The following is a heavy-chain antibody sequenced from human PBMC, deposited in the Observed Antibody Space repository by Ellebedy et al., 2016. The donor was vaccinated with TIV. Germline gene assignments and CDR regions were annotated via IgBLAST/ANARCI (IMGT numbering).Heavy chain of an antibody. D-gene: IGHD3-3*01. J-gene: IGHJ3*01. CDR3: AREWSAFDL. V-gene: IGHV3-74*01. CDR2: ISSDWSHI. Sequence: PGGSLRLSCAASGFTFSSYYMHWVRQAPGKGLVWVSHISSDWSHINYADSVKGRFTISRDNAKNTLYRQMNRLRAEDTAVYYCAREWSAFDLWGQGTKVTVSS. CDR1: GFTFSSYY.